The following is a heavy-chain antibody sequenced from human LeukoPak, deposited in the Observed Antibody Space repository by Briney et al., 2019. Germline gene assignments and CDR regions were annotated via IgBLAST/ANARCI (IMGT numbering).Heavy chain of an antibody. CDR2: IYPSDSDS. CDR3: ARYTNAWSIDY. V-gene: IGHV5-51*01. Sequence: GESLKISCKGSNYTFSRHWIGWVRQTPEKGLEWMGIIYPSDSDSRYSPSFQGQVTISADKSISTAYLQWSSLKASDTAMYYCARYTNAWSIDYWGQGTLVTVSS. D-gene: IGHD6-19*01. J-gene: IGHJ4*02. CDR1: NYTFSRHW.